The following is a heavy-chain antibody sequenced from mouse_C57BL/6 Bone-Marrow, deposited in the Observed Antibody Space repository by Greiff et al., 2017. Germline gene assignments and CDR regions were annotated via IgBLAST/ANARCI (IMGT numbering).Heavy chain of an antibody. CDR2: INPNYGTT. CDR1: GYSFTDYN. D-gene: IGHD1-1*01. CDR3: ARDYLSSPYYFDY. V-gene: IGHV1-39*01. Sequence: VHVKQSGPELVKPGASVKISCKASGYSFTDYNMNWVKQSNGKSLEWIGVINPNYGTTSYNQKFKGKATLTVDQSSSTVYMQLNSLTSEDSAVYYCARDYLSSPYYFDYWGQGTTLTVSS. J-gene: IGHJ2*01.